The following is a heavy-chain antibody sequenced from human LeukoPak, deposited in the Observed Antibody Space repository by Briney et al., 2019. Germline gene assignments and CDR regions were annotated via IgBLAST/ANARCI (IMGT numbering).Heavy chain of an antibody. CDR2: ISGSGGST. Sequence: GSQRLSCAASGFTFSSYAMSWVRQAPGKGLEWVSAISGSGGSTYYADSVKGRFTISRDNSKNTLYLQMNSLRAEDTAVYYCAKDSYPGIAVAGVMYYFDYWGQGTLVTVSS. D-gene: IGHD6-19*01. V-gene: IGHV3-23*01. CDR1: GFTFSSYA. CDR3: AKDSYPGIAVAGVMYYFDY. J-gene: IGHJ4*02.